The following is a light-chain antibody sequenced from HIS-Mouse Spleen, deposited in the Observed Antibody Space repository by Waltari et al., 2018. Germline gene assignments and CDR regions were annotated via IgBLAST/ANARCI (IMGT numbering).Light chain of an antibody. J-gene: IGLJ3*02. V-gene: IGLV2-14*01. CDR1: SRAVGGYNY. CDR3: SSYTSSSSWV. Sequence: QSALTQPASVSGSPGQSITIPCPGTSRAVGGYNYVPWYQQHPGTAPKLMIYEVSNRPSGVSNRFSGSKSGNTASLTISGLQAEDEADYYCSSYTSSSSWVFGGGTKLTVL. CDR2: EVS.